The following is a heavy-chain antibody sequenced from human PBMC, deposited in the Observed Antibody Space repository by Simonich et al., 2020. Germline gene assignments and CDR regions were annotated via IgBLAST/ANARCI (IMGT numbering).Heavy chain of an antibody. CDR1: GSTFSSYW. CDR2: IKRDWSST. J-gene: IGHJ2*01. CDR3: AREAGDLWYFDL. D-gene: IGHD7-27*01. V-gene: IGHV3-74*01. Sequence: EVQLVESGGGLVQPGGSLRLSCAASGSTFSSYWMHWVRQAPGKGLVWVASIKRDWSSTSYADSVKGRFTISRDNAKNTLYLQMNSLRAEDTAVYYCAREAGDLWYFDLWGRGTLVTVSS.